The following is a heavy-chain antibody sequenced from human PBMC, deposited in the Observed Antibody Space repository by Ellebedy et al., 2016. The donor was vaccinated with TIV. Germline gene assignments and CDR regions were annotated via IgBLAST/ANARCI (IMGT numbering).Heavy chain of an antibody. V-gene: IGHV1-3*01. CDR1: GYTFTSYT. CDR2: INAANGNT. D-gene: IGHD6-19*01. Sequence: ASVKVSCKASGYTFTSYTMHWVRQAPGQSLEWMGWINAANGNTKYSEKFQGRVTITRDASASTIYMELSSLRSEDTAVYYCARDQWLGRAYYFDYWGQGTLLTVSS. CDR3: ARDQWLGRAYYFDY. J-gene: IGHJ4*02.